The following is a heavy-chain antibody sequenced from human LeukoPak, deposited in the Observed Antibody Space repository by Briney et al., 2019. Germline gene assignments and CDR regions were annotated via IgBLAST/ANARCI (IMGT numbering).Heavy chain of an antibody. CDR1: GFTLTELP. CDR3: ATDLRRVGATKMKY. V-gene: IGHV1-24*01. CDR2: FGT. D-gene: IGHD1-26*01. J-gene: IGHJ4*02. Sequence: ASVKVSCKVSGFTLTELPIHWVRQAPGQGLECMGGFGTIYAQKLQGRVTMTGDTSTDTAYMELSSLRSEDTAVYYCATDLRRVGATKMKYWGQGTLVTVSS.